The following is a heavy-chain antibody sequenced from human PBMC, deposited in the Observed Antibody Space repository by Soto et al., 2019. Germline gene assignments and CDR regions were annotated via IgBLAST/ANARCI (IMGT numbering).Heavy chain of an antibody. CDR3: PKALPRPGRAYGMDV. Sequence: QVQLVESGGGVVQPGRSLRLSCAASGFTFSSYGMHWVRQAPGKGLEWVAVISYDGSNKYYADSAKGRFTISRDNSKNTLYLQMNSLRAEDSVVYYCPKALPRPGRAYGMDVWGQGTTVTVSS. CDR1: GFTFSSYG. J-gene: IGHJ6*02. CDR2: ISYDGSNK. V-gene: IGHV3-30*18.